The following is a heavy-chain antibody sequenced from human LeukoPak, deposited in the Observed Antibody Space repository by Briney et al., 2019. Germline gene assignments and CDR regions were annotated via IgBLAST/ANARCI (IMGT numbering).Heavy chain of an antibody. J-gene: IGHJ4*02. D-gene: IGHD3-10*01. CDR2: IYSSGST. Sequence: SQTLSLTCTVSGGSITSGGYYWSWIRQYPGKGLEWIGYIYSSGSTDYNPSLKSRVTTSVDTSKNQFSLELSSVTAADTAVYYCARSDYYGSGSYPYWGQGTLVTVSS. CDR3: ARSDYYGSGSYPY. CDR1: GGSITSGGYY. V-gene: IGHV4-31*03.